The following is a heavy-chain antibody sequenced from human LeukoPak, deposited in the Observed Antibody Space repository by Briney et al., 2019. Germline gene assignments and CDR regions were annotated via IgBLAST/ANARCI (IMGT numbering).Heavy chain of an antibody. Sequence: ASVKVSCKASGYTFTSYDINWVRQATGQRLEWMGWMNPNSGNTGYAQKFQGRVTMTRNTSISTAYMELSSLRSEDTAVYYCARGPPIELSGPYYFDYWGQGTLVTVSS. V-gene: IGHV1-8*01. D-gene: IGHD1-1*01. CDR1: GYTFTSYD. CDR2: MNPNSGNT. CDR3: ARGPPIELSGPYYFDY. J-gene: IGHJ4*02.